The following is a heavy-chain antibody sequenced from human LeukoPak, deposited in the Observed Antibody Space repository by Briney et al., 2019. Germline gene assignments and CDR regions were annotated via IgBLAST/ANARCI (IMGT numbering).Heavy chain of an antibody. J-gene: IGHJ4*02. CDR3: ARDMIVPRYYFDY. D-gene: IGHD3-22*01. Sequence: PGRSLRLSCAATGFTFSSYAMHWVRQAPGKGPEWVAVISYDGSNKYYADSVKGRFTISRDNSKNTLYLQMNSLRAEDTAVYYCARDMIVPRYYFDYWGQGTLVTVSS. CDR1: GFTFSSYA. CDR2: ISYDGSNK. V-gene: IGHV3-30-3*01.